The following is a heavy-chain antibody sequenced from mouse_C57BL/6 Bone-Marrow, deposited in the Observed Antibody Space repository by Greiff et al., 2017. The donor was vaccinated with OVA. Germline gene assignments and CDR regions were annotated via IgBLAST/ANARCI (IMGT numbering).Heavy chain of an antibody. V-gene: IGHV1-14*01. CDR1: GYTFTSYV. D-gene: IGHD1-3*01. CDR3: GYWYCDV. J-gene: IGHJ1*03. CDR2: IYPYNDGS. Sequence: EVQLQQSGPELVKPGASVKMSCKASGYTFTSYVMHWVKQKPGQGLEWIGYIYPYNDGSKYNEKFKGKATLTSDKSSSTAYMEISSLASEDSAVSRKGYWYCDVWGTGTTVTVSS.